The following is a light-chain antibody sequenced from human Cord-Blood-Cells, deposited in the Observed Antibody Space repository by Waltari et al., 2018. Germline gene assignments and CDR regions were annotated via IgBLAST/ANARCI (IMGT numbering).Light chain of an antibody. J-gene: IGLJ3*02. CDR1: SSDVGSYNL. CDR2: EGS. Sequence: QSALTQPASVSGSPGQSITLPCTGTSSDVGSYNLFSWYQQHPGKAPKLMIYEGSKRPSGVSNRFSGSKSGNTASLTISGLQAEDEADYYCCSYAGSSPWVFGGGTKLTVL. CDR3: CSYAGSSPWV. V-gene: IGLV2-23*01.